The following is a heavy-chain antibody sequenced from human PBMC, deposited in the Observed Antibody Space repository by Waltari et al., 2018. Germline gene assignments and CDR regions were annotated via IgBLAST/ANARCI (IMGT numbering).Heavy chain of an antibody. CDR1: GFTFNTYW. J-gene: IGHJ4*02. Sequence: EVQLVESGGGLVQPGGSLRLSCVASGFTFNTYWMRWVRQAPGKGLEWVANIKQDGSEKYYVDSVRGRFTISTDDAKKSLYLQMNSLRAEDTAVYYCAIVQTIWSLDYWGQGTLVTVSS. CDR3: AIVQTIWSLDY. D-gene: IGHD1-26*01. V-gene: IGHV3-7*01. CDR2: IKQDGSEK.